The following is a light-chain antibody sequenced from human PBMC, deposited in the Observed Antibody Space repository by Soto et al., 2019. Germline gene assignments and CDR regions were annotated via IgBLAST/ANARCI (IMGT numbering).Light chain of an antibody. V-gene: IGKV3-20*01. CDR2: GAS. Sequence: EIVLTQYPGTLSLSPGERSTLSFRASQSVSSSYLAWYQQKPGQAPRLLIYGASSSATGIPDRFSGSGSGTDFTLTIIRLEPEEFAVYYCQQYGSSPLTFVQGTEVEIK. CDR1: QSVSSSY. J-gene: IGKJ1*01. CDR3: QQYGSSPLT.